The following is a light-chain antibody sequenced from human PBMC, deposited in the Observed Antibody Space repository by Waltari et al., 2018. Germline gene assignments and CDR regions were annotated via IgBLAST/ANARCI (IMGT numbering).Light chain of an antibody. V-gene: IGKV3-11*01. CDR2: DAS. Sequence: IVLTQSPATPSLSPGESATLPSRASQSVSSYLAWYQQKPGQAPRLLIYDASNRATGIPARFSGSGSGTDFTLTISSLEPEDFAVYYCQQRMNWPPITFGQGTRLEIK. CDR3: QQRMNWPPIT. CDR1: QSVSSY. J-gene: IGKJ5*01.